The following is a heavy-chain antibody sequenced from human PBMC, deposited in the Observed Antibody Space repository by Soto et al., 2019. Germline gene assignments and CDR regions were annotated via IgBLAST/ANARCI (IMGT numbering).Heavy chain of an antibody. CDR1: GGSISSGGYY. CDR2: IYYSGST. CDR3: ASGTTFSLGNSGYDRSPWFDH. V-gene: IGHV4-31*03. Sequence: QVQLQESGPGLVKPSQTLSLTCTVSGGSISSGGYYWSWIRQHPGKGLEWIGYIYYSGSTYYNPSVKSRVTISVDTCKNQFSLKLSSVTAADTAVYCCASGTTFSLGNSGYDRSPWFDHWGQGTLVTVSS. D-gene: IGHD5-12*01. J-gene: IGHJ5*02.